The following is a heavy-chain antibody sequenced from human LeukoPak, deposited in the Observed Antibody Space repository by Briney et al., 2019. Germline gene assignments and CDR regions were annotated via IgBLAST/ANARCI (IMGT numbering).Heavy chain of an antibody. Sequence: ASVKVSCKASGYTFTGYYMHWVRQAPGQGLEWMGWINPNSGGTNYAQKFQGRVTMTRDTSISTACMELSRLRSDDTAVYYCAREAAAAGNFDYWGQGTLVTVSS. D-gene: IGHD6-13*01. CDR3: AREAAAAGNFDY. J-gene: IGHJ4*02. V-gene: IGHV1-2*02. CDR1: GYTFTGYY. CDR2: INPNSGGT.